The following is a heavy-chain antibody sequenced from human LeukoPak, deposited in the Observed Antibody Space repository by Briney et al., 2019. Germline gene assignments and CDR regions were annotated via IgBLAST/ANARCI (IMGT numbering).Heavy chain of an antibody. CDR3: ARVDYGSGSYPLFDY. D-gene: IGHD3-10*01. Sequence: PGGSLRLSCAASGFTFSDYYMSWIRQAPGKGLEWVSYISSSGSTIYYADSVKGRFTISGDNAKNSLYLQMNSLRAEDTAVYYCARVDYGSGSYPLFDYWGQGTLVTVSS. V-gene: IGHV3-11*01. CDR1: GFTFSDYY. J-gene: IGHJ4*02. CDR2: ISSSGSTI.